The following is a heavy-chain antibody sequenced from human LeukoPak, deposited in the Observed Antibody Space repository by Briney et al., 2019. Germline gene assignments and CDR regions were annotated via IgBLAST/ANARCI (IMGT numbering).Heavy chain of an antibody. J-gene: IGHJ5*02. Sequence: SVKVSCKASGGTFSSYTISWVRQAPGQGLEWMGRIIPILGIANYAQKFQGRVTITADKSTSTAYMELSSLRSEDTAVYYRARDRGGYCSSTSCLNWFDPWGQGTLVTVSS. CDR2: IIPILGIA. CDR3: ARDRGGYCSSTSCLNWFDP. V-gene: IGHV1-69*04. CDR1: GGTFSSYT. D-gene: IGHD2-2*01.